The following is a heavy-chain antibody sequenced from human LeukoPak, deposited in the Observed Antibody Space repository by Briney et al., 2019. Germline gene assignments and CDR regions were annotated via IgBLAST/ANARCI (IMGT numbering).Heavy chain of an antibody. J-gene: IGHJ4*02. CDR2: ISSSSYI. CDR3: ARENQGKRSGSYGY. Sequence: GGSLRLSCAASGFTFSSYSMNWVRQAPGKGLEWVSSISSSSYIYYADSVKGRFTISRDNAKNSLYLQMNSLRAEDTAVYYCARENQGKRSGSYGYWGQGTLVTVSS. CDR1: GFTFSSYS. D-gene: IGHD1-26*01. V-gene: IGHV3-21*01.